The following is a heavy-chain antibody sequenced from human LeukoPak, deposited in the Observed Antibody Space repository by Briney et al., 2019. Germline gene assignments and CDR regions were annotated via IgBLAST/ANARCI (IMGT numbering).Heavy chain of an antibody. D-gene: IGHD3-3*01. V-gene: IGHV1-69*05. Sequence: SVKVSCKASGGTFSSYAISWVRQAPGQGLEWMGGIIPIFGTANYAQKFQGRVTITTDESTSTAYMELSSLRSEDTAVYYCARALTIFGVVTQGYFDYWGQGTLVTVSS. CDR2: IIPIFGTA. CDR3: ARALTIFGVVTQGYFDY. J-gene: IGHJ4*02. CDR1: GGTFSSYA.